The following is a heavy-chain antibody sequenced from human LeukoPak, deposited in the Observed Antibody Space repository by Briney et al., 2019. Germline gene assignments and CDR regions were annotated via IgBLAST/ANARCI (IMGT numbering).Heavy chain of an antibody. CDR1: GYSISSGYY. D-gene: IGHD2-8*01. V-gene: IGHV4-38-2*01. CDR2: IYHSGST. CDR3: ARGDLVPHYYYYMDV. J-gene: IGHJ6*03. Sequence: SETLSLTCAVSGYSISSGYYWGWIRQPPGKGLEWIGSIYHSGSTYYNPSLKSRVTISVDTSKNQFSLKLSSVTAADTAVYYCARGDLVPHYYYYMDVWGKGTTVTVSS.